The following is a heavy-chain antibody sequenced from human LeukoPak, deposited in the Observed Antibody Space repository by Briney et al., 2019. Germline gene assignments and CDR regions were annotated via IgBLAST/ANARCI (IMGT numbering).Heavy chain of an antibody. J-gene: IGHJ4*02. Sequence: GGSLRLSCAASGFTFSNYNMNWIRQAPGKGLEWVSSISSSNNYIYYADSVKGRFTISRDNAKNSLYLQMNSLRAEDTAVYYCARRSPNYYFDYWGQGTPVTVPS. CDR3: ARRSPNYYFDY. CDR2: ISSSNNYI. CDR1: GFTFSNYN. V-gene: IGHV3-21*01.